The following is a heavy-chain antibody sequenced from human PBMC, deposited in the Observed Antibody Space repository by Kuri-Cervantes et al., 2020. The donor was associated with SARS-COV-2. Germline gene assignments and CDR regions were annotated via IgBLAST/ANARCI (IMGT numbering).Heavy chain of an antibody. CDR3: ARHYPWLPEGAFDI. Sequence: SETLSLTCTVSGGSISSSSYYWGWIRQPPGKGLEWIGYIYYSGSTNYNPSLKSRVTVSVDTSKNQFSLKLNSVTAADTAVYYCARHYPWLPEGAFDIWGQGTMVTVSS. D-gene: IGHD6-19*01. J-gene: IGHJ3*02. CDR1: GGSISSSSYY. V-gene: IGHV4-61*05. CDR2: IYYSGST.